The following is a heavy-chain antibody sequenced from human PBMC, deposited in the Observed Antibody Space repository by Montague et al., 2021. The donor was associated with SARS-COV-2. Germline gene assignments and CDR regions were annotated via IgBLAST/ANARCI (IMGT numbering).Heavy chain of an antibody. CDR1: GDSVSSNDAA. CDR2: TYYRSTWYN. Sequence: CAISGDSVSSNDAAWNWIRQSPSRGLEWLGRTYYRSTWYNDYAVSVTGRITINPDTSNNQFSLHLNSVTPGDTAVYYCAREGTVPGPRGIYFDDWGQGTLVTVSS. J-gene: IGHJ4*02. CDR3: AREGTVPGPRGIYFDD. D-gene: IGHD1-1*01. V-gene: IGHV6-1*01.